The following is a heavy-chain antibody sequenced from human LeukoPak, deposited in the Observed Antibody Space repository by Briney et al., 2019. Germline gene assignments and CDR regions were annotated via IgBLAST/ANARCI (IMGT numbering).Heavy chain of an antibody. J-gene: IGHJ4*02. Sequence: SETLSLTCTVSGGSISSGGYSWSWIRQPPGKGLEWIGYVYNSGSAYHNPSLKSRVTISVDTSKNQFSLKLSSVTAADTAVYYCTRGESAWLHDYWGQGTLVTVSS. D-gene: IGHD3-9*01. CDR1: GGSISSGGYS. CDR2: VYNSGSA. V-gene: IGHV4-30-4*07. CDR3: TRGESAWLHDY.